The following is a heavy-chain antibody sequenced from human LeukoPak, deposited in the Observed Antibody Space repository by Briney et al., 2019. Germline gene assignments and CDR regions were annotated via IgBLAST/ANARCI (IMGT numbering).Heavy chain of an antibody. CDR1: GGSIGSSSYY. D-gene: IGHD5/OR15-5a*01. CDR3: ARHPLIRVSDAFDI. J-gene: IGHJ3*02. V-gene: IGHV4-39*01. CDR2: IYYSGST. Sequence: SETLSLTCTVSGGSIGSSSYYWGWIRQPPGKGLEWIGSIYYSGSTYYNPSLKSRVTISVYTSKNQFSLKLSSVTAADTAVYYCARHPLIRVSDAFDIWGQGTMVTVSS.